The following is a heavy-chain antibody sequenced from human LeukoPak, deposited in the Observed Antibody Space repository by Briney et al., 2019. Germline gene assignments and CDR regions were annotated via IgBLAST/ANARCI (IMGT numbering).Heavy chain of an antibody. J-gene: IGHJ3*02. Sequence: GASVKVSCKASGGTFSSYAISWVRQAPGQGLEWMGGIIPIFGTANYAQKFQGRVTITADESTSTAYMELSSLRSEDTAVYYCARGSIAAAGPPGAFDIWGQGTMVTVSS. CDR3: ARGSIAAAGPPGAFDI. D-gene: IGHD6-13*01. CDR2: IIPIFGTA. V-gene: IGHV1-69*13. CDR1: GGTFSSYA.